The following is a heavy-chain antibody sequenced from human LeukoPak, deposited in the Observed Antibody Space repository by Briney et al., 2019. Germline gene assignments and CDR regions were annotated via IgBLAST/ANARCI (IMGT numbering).Heavy chain of an antibody. V-gene: IGHV1-8*01. CDR3: ARGPTYYYDSSGYSGSLFDP. J-gene: IGHJ5*02. CDR2: MNPNSGNT. Sequence: ASVKVSCKASGYTFTSYDINWVRQATGKGLEWMGWMNPNSGNTGYAQKFQGRVTMTKNTSISTAYMELSSLRSEDTAVYYCARGPTYYYDSSGYSGSLFDPWGQGTLVTVSS. D-gene: IGHD3-22*01. CDR1: GYTFTSYD.